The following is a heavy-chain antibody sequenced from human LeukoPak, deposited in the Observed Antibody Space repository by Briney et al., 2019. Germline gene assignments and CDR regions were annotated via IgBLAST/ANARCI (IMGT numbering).Heavy chain of an antibody. CDR3: ARLGGSSSWYSGWFDP. Sequence: SETLSLTCAVYGGSFSGYYWSWIRQPPGKGLEWIGEINHSGSTNYNPSLKSRVTISVDTSKNQFSLKLSSVTAADTAVYYCARLGGSSSWYSGWFDPWGQGTLVTASS. J-gene: IGHJ5*02. V-gene: IGHV4-34*01. CDR1: GGSFSGYY. D-gene: IGHD6-13*01. CDR2: INHSGST.